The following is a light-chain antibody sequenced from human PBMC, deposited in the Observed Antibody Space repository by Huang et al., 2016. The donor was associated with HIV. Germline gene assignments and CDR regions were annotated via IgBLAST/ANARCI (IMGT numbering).Light chain of an antibody. CDR2: DAS. CDR1: QDINNY. CDR3: QQYDSLVT. V-gene: IGKV1-33*01. Sequence: DIQMTQSPSSLSASVGDRVTMTCQASQDINNYLNWYQQKPGKAPKLLIYDASSMETGVPSMFSGSGSGTDFTFTISSQQPEDIATYYCQQYDSLVTFGGGTRVEIK. J-gene: IGKJ4*01.